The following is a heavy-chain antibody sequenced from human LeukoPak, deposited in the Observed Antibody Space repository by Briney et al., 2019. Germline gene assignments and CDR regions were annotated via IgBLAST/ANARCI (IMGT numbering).Heavy chain of an antibody. CDR3: AKDRPQRSERIFFDWLLLTYFDY. CDR2: ISGSGGST. J-gene: IGHJ4*02. CDR1: GFTFSSYA. Sequence: GESLRLSCAASGFTFSSYAMSWVRQAPGKGLERVSAISGSGGSTYYADSVKGRFTISRDNSKNTLYLQMNSLRAEDTAVYYCAKDRPQRSERIFFDWLLLTYFDYWGQGTLVTVSS. V-gene: IGHV3-23*01. D-gene: IGHD3-9*01.